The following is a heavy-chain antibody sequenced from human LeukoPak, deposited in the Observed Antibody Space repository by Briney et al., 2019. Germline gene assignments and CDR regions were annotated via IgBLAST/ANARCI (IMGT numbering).Heavy chain of an antibody. D-gene: IGHD3-10*01. CDR3: ARDRGYGSGSYFFYYYGMDV. CDR2: IWYDGSNK. Sequence: GGSLRLSCAASGFIFSSYGMHWARQAPGKGLEWVAVIWYDGSNKYYADSVKGRFTISRDNSKNTLYLQMNSLRAEDTAVYYCARDRGYGSGSYFFYYYGMDVWGKGTTVTVSS. V-gene: IGHV3-33*01. J-gene: IGHJ6*04. CDR1: GFIFSSYG.